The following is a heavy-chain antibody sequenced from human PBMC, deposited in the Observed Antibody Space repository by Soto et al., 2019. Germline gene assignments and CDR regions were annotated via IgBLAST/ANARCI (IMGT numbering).Heavy chain of an antibody. CDR2: IRPYNGNT. V-gene: IGHV1-18*01. Sequence: QVQLMQSGAEVKKPGASVRVSCKASGYNLTSYGISWVRQAPGQGLEWMGWIRPYNGNTNYAQKYESRVTVTTDPSTSTAYMDRRSLRSDDTAVYYCAREWEYSGFDDNYYHYGMDVWGQGTTVTVSS. CDR3: AREWEYSGFDDNYYHYGMDV. CDR1: GYNLTSYG. J-gene: IGHJ6*02. D-gene: IGHD5-12*01.